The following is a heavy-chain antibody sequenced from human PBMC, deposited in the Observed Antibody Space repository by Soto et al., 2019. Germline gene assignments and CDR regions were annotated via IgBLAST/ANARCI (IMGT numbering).Heavy chain of an antibody. J-gene: IGHJ5*02. CDR2: ISAYNGNT. D-gene: IGHD3-3*01. CDR1: GYTFTSYG. Sequence: QVQLVQSGAEVKKPGASVKVSCKASGYTFTSYGISWVRQAPGQGLEWMGWISAYNGNTNYAQKLVGSVTMTTDTFTSTAYMELGGLRADDTAVYYCARENFGVVTRLYGIRWFDPWGQGTLVSVSS. V-gene: IGHV1-18*01. CDR3: ARENFGVVTRLYGIRWFDP.